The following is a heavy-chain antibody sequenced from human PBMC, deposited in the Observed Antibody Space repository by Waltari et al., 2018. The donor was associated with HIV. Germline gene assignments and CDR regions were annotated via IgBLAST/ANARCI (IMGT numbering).Heavy chain of an antibody. CDR3: ARMGLMMYAIGAFDI. J-gene: IGHJ3*02. CDR2: IKQDGSEK. CDR1: GFTFSLYW. Sequence: EVQLVESGGGLVQPGGSLRPSCAASGFTFSLYWMSWVRQAPGKGLEWVANIKQDGSEKHYVDSVKGRFTISRDNAKKSLYLQMNSLRAEDTAVYYCARMGLMMYAIGAFDIWGQGTMSPSLQ. V-gene: IGHV3-7*01. D-gene: IGHD2-8*01.